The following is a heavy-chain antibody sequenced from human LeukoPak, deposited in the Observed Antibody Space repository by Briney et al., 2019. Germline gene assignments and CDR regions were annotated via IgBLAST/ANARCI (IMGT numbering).Heavy chain of an antibody. J-gene: IGHJ3*02. V-gene: IGHV4-4*02. CDR2: IYHSGST. CDR3: ARGIAAASERAFDI. D-gene: IGHD6-13*01. Sequence: SETLSLTCAVSGGSISSSNWWSWVRQPPGKGLEWIGEIYHSGSTNYNPSLKGRVTISVDKSKNQFSLKLSSVTAADTAVYYCARGIAAASERAFDIWGQGTMVTVSS. CDR1: GGSISSSNW.